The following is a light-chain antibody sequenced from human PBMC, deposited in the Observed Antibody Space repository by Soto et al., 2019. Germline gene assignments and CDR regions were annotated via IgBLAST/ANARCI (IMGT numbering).Light chain of an antibody. J-gene: IGLJ2*01. CDR2: YDD. V-gene: IGLV1-36*01. CDR1: SSNIGNNA. Sequence: QSVLTQPPSVSEAPRQRVTISCSGSSSNIGNNAVNWYQQLPGKAPKLLIYYDDLLPSGVSDRFSGSKSGTSASLAISGLQSEDEADYYCAAWDDSLNEVVFGGGTKLTVL. CDR3: AAWDDSLNEVV.